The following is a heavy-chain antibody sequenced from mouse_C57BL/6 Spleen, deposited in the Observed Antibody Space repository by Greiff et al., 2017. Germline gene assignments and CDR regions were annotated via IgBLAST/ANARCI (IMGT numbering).Heavy chain of an antibody. CDR3: ARGGITTVVAPYAMDF. V-gene: IGHV1-85*01. Sequence: QVQLQQSGPELVKPGASVKLSCKASGYTFTSYDINWVQQRPGQGLEWIGWIYPRDGSTKYSAKFKGNATLTVETSSSTAYLELHSLTSEDSAVYFWARGGITTVVAPYAMDFWGQGTSVTVSS. CDR2: IYPRDGST. J-gene: IGHJ4*01. D-gene: IGHD1-1*01. CDR1: GYTFTSYD.